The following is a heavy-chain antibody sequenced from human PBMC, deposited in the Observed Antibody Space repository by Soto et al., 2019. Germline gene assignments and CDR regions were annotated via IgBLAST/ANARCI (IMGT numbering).Heavy chain of an antibody. Sequence: SETLSLTCTVAGGSISSGGYYWSWIRQHPGKGLEWIGYIYYSGSTYYNPSLKSRVTISVDTSKNQFSLKLSSVTAADTAVYYCARCPRVYCSGGSCYHYYYYYMDVWGKGTTVTVSS. D-gene: IGHD2-15*01. J-gene: IGHJ6*03. CDR2: IYYSGST. CDR1: GGSISSGGYY. V-gene: IGHV4-31*03. CDR3: ARCPRVYCSGGSCYHYYYYYMDV.